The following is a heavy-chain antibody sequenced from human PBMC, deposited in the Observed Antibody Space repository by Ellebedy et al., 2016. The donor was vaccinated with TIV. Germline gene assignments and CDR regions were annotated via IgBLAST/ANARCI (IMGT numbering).Heavy chain of an antibody. Sequence: SGPTLVXPTQALTLTCTFSGFSLSTSGVGVGWIRQPPGKALEWLALIYWNDDKRYSPSLKSRLTITKDTSKNQVVLTMTNMDPVDTATYYCAHTRVVTAFDIWGQGTMVTVSS. D-gene: IGHD2-21*02. J-gene: IGHJ3*02. CDR3: AHTRVVTAFDI. CDR1: GFSLSTSGVG. V-gene: IGHV2-5*01. CDR2: IYWNDDK.